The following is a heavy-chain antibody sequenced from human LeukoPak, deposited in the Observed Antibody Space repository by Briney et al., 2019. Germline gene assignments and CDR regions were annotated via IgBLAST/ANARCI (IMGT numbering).Heavy chain of an antibody. CDR2: ISGYNGNT. CDR3: ARVFGLFLIPTGYFDL. V-gene: IGHV1-18*01. Sequence: GASVKASCKSSGYIFNSYGITWVRQAPGQGLEWMGWISGYNGNTKYAQKFQGRVTMTTDTPTSTGYMELRTLRSDDTAVYYCARVFGLFLIPTGYFDLWGQGSLVTVSS. J-gene: IGHJ4*02. D-gene: IGHD2-21*01. CDR1: GYIFNSYG.